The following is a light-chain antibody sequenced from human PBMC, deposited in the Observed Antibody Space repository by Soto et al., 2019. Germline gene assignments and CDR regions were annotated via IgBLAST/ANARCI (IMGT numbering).Light chain of an antibody. CDR1: SSDVGGYNY. Sequence: QSALTQPASVSGSPGQSITISCTGTSSDVGGYNYVSWYQQHPGKAPKLMIYDVNNRPSGVSNRFSGSTSGNTASLPISGLQAEDEDDYYCSSSTSSSTRRYVFGTGTKVTVL. V-gene: IGLV2-14*01. CDR2: DVN. CDR3: SSSTSSSTRRYV. J-gene: IGLJ1*01.